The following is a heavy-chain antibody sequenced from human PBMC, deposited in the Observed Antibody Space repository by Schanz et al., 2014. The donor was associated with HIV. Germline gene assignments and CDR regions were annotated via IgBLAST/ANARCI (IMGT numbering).Heavy chain of an antibody. CDR3: ASQYSNYDSSRRYHWYFDL. V-gene: IGHV1-69*01. CDR1: GGTVNRYA. Sequence: QVQLIQSGAEVKKPGSSVKVSCRASGGTVNRYAISWVRQAPGQGLEWMGGIIPIFGTANYAQKFQGRVTIIADESTSTAYMELSSLRSADTAVYYCASQYSNYDSSRRYHWYFDLWGRGTLVTVSS. CDR2: IIPIFGTA. J-gene: IGHJ2*01. D-gene: IGHD4-4*01.